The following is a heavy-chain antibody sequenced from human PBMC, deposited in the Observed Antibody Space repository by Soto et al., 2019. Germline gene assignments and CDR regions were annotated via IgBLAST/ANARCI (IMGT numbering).Heavy chain of an antibody. CDR3: ARFYGDYYYGMDV. CDR1: GFTFSSYG. D-gene: IGHD4-17*01. J-gene: IGHJ6*02. Sequence: QVQLVESGGGVVQPGRSLRLSCVASGFTFSSYGMHWVRQAPGKGLEWVAVIWYDGSNKYYADSVKGRFTISRDNSKNTLYLQMNSLRAEDTAVYYCARFYGDYYYGMDVWGQGTTVTVSS. CDR2: IWYDGSNK. V-gene: IGHV3-33*01.